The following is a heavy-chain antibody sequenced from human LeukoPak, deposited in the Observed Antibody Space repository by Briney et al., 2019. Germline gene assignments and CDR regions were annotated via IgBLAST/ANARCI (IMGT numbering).Heavy chain of an antibody. CDR1: GYTFTNFF. J-gene: IGHJ5*02. D-gene: IGHD3-16*01. Sequence: ASVKVSCKASGYTFTNFFVHWVRQAPGQGLEWMGWINPKSGDTNSAHKLQGRVTMSRDTSIATSYMELSSLTSDDTAVYYCVRASYITYDLWGQGTLVTVSS. CDR3: VRASYITYDL. V-gene: IGHV1-2*02. CDR2: INPKSGDT.